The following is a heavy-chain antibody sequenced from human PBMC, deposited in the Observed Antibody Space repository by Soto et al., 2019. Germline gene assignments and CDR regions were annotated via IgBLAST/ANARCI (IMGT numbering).Heavy chain of an antibody. V-gene: IGHV3-7*01. D-gene: IGHD5-12*01. CDR1: GIDCSYNW. J-gene: IGHJ6*02. Sequence: CTASGIDCSYNWMSWVRQDTGKGLEWVANIKQDGSEKYYVDSVKGRFTISRDNAKNSLYLQMNSLRAEDTAVYYCARDDSGYDRSGTDYYGMDVWGQGTTVTVSS. CDR3: ARDDSGYDRSGTDYYGMDV. CDR2: IKQDGSEK.